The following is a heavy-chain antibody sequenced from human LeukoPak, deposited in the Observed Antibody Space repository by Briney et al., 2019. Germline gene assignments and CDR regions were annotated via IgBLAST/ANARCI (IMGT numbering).Heavy chain of an antibody. V-gene: IGHV4-39*01. D-gene: IGHD3-3*01. CDR1: GGSISSSSYY. Sequence: SETLSLTCTVSGGSISSSSYYWGWIRQPPGKGLEWIGKIYYSGSTYYNPSLKSRVTISVDTSKNQFSLKLSSVTAADTAVYYCATHLRFLEWSFDYWGQGTLVTVSS. J-gene: IGHJ4*02. CDR2: IYYSGST. CDR3: ATHLRFLEWSFDY.